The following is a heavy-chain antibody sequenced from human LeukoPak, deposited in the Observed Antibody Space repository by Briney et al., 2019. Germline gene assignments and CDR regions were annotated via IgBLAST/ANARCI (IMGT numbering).Heavy chain of an antibody. CDR1: GFTFSSYG. J-gene: IGHJ4*02. Sequence: GGSPRLSCAASGFTFSSYGMHWVRQAPGKGLEWVAVISYDGSNKYYADSVKGRFTISRDNSKNTLYLQMNSLRAEDTAVYYCARTSFDYWGQGTLVTVSS. CDR2: ISYDGSNK. V-gene: IGHV3-30*03. CDR3: ARTSFDY.